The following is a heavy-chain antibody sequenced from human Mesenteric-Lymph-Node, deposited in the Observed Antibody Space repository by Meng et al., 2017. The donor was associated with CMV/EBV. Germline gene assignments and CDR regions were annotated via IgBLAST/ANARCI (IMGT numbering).Heavy chain of an antibody. Sequence: ASAKVSCKASGYTFTSYGISWVRQAPGQGLEWMGWISAYNGNTNYAQKLQGRVTMTTDTSTSTAYLELRSLRSDDTAVYSCARDSGSYYVFWSGYLPTKYYYGMDVWGQGTTVTVSS. CDR1: GYTFTSYG. CDR2: ISAYNGNT. D-gene: IGHD3-3*01. V-gene: IGHV1-18*01. J-gene: IGHJ6*02. CDR3: ARDSGSYYVFWSGYLPTKYYYGMDV.